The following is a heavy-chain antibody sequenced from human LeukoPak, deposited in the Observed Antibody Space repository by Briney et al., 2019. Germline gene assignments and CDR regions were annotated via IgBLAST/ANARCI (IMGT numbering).Heavy chain of an antibody. V-gene: IGHV1-8*02. Sequence: ASVKVSCKASGGTFSSYAINWVRQATGQGLEWMGWMNPNSGNTGYAQKFQGRVTMTRNTSISTAYMELSSLRSEDTAVYYCARPYYDFWSGTLYYFDYWGQGTLVTVSS. CDR3: ARPYYDFWSGTLYYFDY. CDR2: MNPNSGNT. D-gene: IGHD3-3*01. CDR1: GGTFSSYA. J-gene: IGHJ4*02.